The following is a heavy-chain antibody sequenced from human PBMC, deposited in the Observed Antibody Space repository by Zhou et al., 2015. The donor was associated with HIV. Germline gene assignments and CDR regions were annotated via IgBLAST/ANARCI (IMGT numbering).Heavy chain of an antibody. CDR2: IIPIFGTA. D-gene: IGHD3-3*02. J-gene: IGHJ4*02. Sequence: QVQLVQSGAEVRKPGSSVTVSCKASGATFNTYAISWVRQAPGQGLEWMGGIIPIFGTANYAQKFQGRVTITADRSTNTAYMELRSLTFEDTALYYCARRSDISDYFVLLGPREP. CDR3: ARRSDISDYFVL. CDR1: GATFNTYA. V-gene: IGHV1-69*06.